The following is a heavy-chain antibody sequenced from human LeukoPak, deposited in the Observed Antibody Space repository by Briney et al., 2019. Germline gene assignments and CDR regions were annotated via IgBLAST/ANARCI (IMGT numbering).Heavy chain of an antibody. CDR3: AKAKAVTTYGMDV. CDR2: ISYDGSNK. J-gene: IGHJ6*02. CDR1: GFTFSSYG. V-gene: IGHV3-30*18. D-gene: IGHD4-17*01. Sequence: PGGSLRPSCAASGFTFSSYGMHWVRQAPGKGLEWVAVISYDGSNKYYADSVKGRFTISRDNSKNTLYLQMNSLRAEDTAVYYCAKAKAVTTYGMDVWGQGTTVTVSS.